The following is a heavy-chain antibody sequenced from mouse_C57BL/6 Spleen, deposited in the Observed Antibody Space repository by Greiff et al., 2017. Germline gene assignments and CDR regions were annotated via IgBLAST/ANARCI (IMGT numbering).Heavy chain of an antibody. CDR1: GYTFTSYW. J-gene: IGHJ4*01. D-gene: IGHD4-1*01. Sequence: VQLQQSGAELARPGASVKLSCKASGYTFTSYWMHWVKQRPGQGLEWIGYINPSSGYTKSNQKFKDKATLTADKSASTDYMQLSTLTDEDSAVYYCARWDGGGYWGQGTSVTVSS. CDR2: INPSSGYT. CDR3: ARWDGGGY. V-gene: IGHV1-7*01.